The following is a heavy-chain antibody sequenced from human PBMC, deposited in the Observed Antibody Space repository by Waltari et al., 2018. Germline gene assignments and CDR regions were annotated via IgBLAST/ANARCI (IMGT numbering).Heavy chain of an antibody. CDR2: INHSGST. V-gene: IGHV4-34*01. D-gene: IGHD2-15*01. J-gene: IGHJ4*02. CDR1: GGSFSGYY. Sequence: QVQLQQWGAGLLKPSETLSLTCAVYGGSFSGYYWSWIRQPPGKGLEWIGEINHSGSTNYNPSLKSRVTISVDTSKNQFSRKLSSVTAADTAVYYCARSRSAPWYCSGGSCYGRGYFDYWGQGTLVTVSS. CDR3: ARSRSAPWYCSGGSCYGRGYFDY.